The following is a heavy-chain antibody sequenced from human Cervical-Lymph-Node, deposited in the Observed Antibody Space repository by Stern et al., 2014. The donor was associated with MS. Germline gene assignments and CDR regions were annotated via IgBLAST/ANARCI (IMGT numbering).Heavy chain of an antibody. CDR2: IYGDDSET. CDR1: GYSFPSYW. V-gene: IGHV5-51*01. Sequence: EVQLVESGAEVKKPGESLKISCKGSGYSFPSYWIGWVRQMPGKGLGWMGGIYGDDSETRYSPSFQGQVTMSADKSTNVAFLQWTSLKSSDTAIYYCVRHSHCSPTRCYPSWFDPWGQGTLVIVSS. D-gene: IGHD2-2*01. CDR3: VRHSHCSPTRCYPSWFDP. J-gene: IGHJ5*02.